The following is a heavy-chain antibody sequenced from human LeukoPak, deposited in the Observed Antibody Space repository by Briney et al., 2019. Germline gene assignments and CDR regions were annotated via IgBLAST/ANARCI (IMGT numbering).Heavy chain of an antibody. Sequence: GASVKVSRKASGYTFTSYDINWVRQATGQGLEWMGWMNPNSGNTGYAQKFQGRVTMTRNTSISTAYMELSSLRSEDTAVYYCALSGDGGDCYDYWGQGTLVTVSS. V-gene: IGHV1-8*01. CDR1: GYTFTSYD. CDR3: ALSGDGGDCYDY. CDR2: MNPNSGNT. D-gene: IGHD4-23*01. J-gene: IGHJ4*02.